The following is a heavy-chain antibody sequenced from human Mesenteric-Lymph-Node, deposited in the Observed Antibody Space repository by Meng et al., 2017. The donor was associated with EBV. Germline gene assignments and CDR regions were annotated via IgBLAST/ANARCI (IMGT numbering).Heavy chain of an antibody. CDR2: IYYSVDT. Sequence: HVALRTAGPVMRKPSKSRSLTCAVPGGSSTSGGYYWTWIRQPPGKGLEWIGYIYYSVDTYYNPPLKSRVTISVDTSKNQFSLKLSSVTAADTAVYYCVGGVAADGSVDYWGQGTLVTVSS. CDR3: VGGVAADGSVDY. V-gene: IGHV4-30-4*01. D-gene: IGHD6-13*01. J-gene: IGHJ4*02. CDR1: GGSSTSGGYY.